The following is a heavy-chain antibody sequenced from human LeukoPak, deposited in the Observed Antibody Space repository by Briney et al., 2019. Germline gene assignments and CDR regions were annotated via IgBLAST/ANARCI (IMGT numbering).Heavy chain of an antibody. CDR1: GFTFSSYT. J-gene: IGHJ3*01. CDR2: ISSSSSYI. D-gene: IGHD6-19*01. V-gene: IGHV3-21*01. Sequence: GGSLRLSCAASGFTFSSYTMNWVRQAPGKGLEWVSSISSSSSYIYYADSVKGRFTISRDNAKNSLYLQMNSLGAEDKAVYYCARSTVAATVAFDVWGQGTMVTVSS. CDR3: ARSTVAATVAFDV.